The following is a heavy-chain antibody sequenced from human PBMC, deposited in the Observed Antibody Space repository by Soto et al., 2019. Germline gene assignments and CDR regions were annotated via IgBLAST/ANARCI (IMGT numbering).Heavy chain of an antibody. D-gene: IGHD3-22*01. V-gene: IGHV3-66*01. CDR2: IYRGGST. CDR3: ARPGRLSGSHFDY. Sequence: EVQLVESGGGLVQPGGSLRLSCAASGFTVSTNYMSWVRQDPGKGLEWVSVIYRGGSTYYSDSVKVRFTISRDNSKNTLYLQMKRLRAQYTAVDYGARPGRLSGSHFDYWGEGTRFTSSS. J-gene: IGHJ4*02. CDR1: GFTVSTNY.